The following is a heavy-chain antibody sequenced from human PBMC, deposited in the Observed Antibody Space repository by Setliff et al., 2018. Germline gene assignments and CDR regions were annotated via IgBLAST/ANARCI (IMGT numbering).Heavy chain of an antibody. CDR1: GFSFSSFW. V-gene: IGHV3-7*01. CDR3: AKSAVAGTGILDS. J-gene: IGHJ4*02. CDR2: INQAGSAK. D-gene: IGHD6-19*01. Sequence: GGSLRLSCAASGFSFSSFWMSWVRQAPGKGLEWVANINQAGSAKYYGDSVKGRFTISRDNAKNSLYLQMNNLRAEDTAVYFCAKSAVAGTGILDSWGQGTLVTVSS.